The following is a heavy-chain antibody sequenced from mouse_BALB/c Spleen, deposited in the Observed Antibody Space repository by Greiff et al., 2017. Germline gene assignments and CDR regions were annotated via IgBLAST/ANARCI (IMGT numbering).Heavy chain of an antibody. V-gene: IGHV2-2*02. Sequence: VQLVESGPGLVQPSQSLSITCTVSGFSLTSYGVHWVRQSPGKGLEWLGVIWSGGSTDYNAAFISRLSISKDNSKSQVFFKMNSLQANDTAIYYCARNAPMITTGDWFAYWGQGTLVTVSA. J-gene: IGHJ3*01. CDR1: GFSLTSYG. CDR3: ARNAPMITTGDWFAY. CDR2: IWSGGST. D-gene: IGHD2-4*01.